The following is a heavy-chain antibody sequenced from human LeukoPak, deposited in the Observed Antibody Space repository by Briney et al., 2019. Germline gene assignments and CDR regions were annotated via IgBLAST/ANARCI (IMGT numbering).Heavy chain of an antibody. CDR2: INWNGGST. CDR1: GFTFDDYG. CDR3: ARDFQYCSSTSCYDLRDFDY. Sequence: GGSLRLSCAASGFTFDDYGMSWVRQAPGKGLEWVSGINWNGGSTGYADSVKGRFTISRDNAKNSLYLQMNSLRAEDTAVYYCARDFQYCSSTSCYDLRDFDYWGQGTLVTVSS. J-gene: IGHJ4*02. V-gene: IGHV3-20*04. D-gene: IGHD2-2*01.